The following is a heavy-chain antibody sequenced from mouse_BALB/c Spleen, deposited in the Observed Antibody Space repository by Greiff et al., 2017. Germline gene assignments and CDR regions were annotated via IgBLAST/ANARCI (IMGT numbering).Heavy chain of an antibody. CDR2: IFPGTGTT. J-gene: IGHJ4*01. V-gene: IGHV1S132*01. D-gene: IGHD1-1*02. Sequence: VQLQQSGAELVKPGASVKLSCKASGYTFTSYWIQWVKQRPGQGLGWIGEIFPGTGTTYYNEKFKGKATLTIDTSSSTAYMQLSSLTSEDSAVYVCARLGTGGDAMDYWGQGTTVTVSS. CDR1: GYTFTSYW. CDR3: ARLGTGGDAMDY.